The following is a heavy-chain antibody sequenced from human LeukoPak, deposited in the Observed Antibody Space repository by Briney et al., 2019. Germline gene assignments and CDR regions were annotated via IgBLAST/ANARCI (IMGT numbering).Heavy chain of an antibody. V-gene: IGHV3-23*01. J-gene: IGHJ4*02. D-gene: IGHD1-14*01. CDR2: ISGSGGST. CDR3: AKYQGSRNFYDY. CDR1: GFTFSSYA. Sequence: GGSLRLSCAASGFTFSSYAMSWVRQAPGKGLEWVSAISGSGGSTYYADSVKGRFTISRDIPKNTLFLQMNSLRAEDTAVYYCAKYQGSRNFYDYWSQGTLVTVSS.